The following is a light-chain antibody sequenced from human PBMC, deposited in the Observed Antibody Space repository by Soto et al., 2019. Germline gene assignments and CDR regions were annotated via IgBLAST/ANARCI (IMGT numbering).Light chain of an antibody. CDR3: QHYNSYSEA. V-gene: IGKV1-5*03. CDR1: QSVSSW. J-gene: IGKJ1*01. CDR2: EAS. Sequence: DIQMTQSTSTPSAAGGDRVTITFRASQSVSSWLAWYQQKPGKAPKLLIYEASTLESGVPSRFSGSGSGTEFTLTISSLQPDDFATYYCQHYNSYSEAFGQGTKVDI.